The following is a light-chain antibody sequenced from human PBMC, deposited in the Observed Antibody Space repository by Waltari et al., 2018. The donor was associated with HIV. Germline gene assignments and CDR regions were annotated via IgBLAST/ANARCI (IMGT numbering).Light chain of an antibody. Sequence: QSALTQPASVSASPGQSITLSCSGTWSDIGSYDLVSWFQHFPGKAPKRILYDVNERPSGVSPRYSGSKSGNTASLVISGLQSEDEADYYCCSYAGSGTFVVFGGGTRLTV. V-gene: IGLV2-23*02. CDR3: CSYAGSGTFVV. CDR1: WSDIGSYDL. CDR2: DVN. J-gene: IGLJ3*02.